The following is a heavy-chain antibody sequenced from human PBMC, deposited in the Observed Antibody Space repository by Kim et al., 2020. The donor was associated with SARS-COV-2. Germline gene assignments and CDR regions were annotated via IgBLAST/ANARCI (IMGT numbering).Heavy chain of an antibody. J-gene: IGHJ6*02. V-gene: IGHV4-39*02. CDR2: IYYSGST. Sequence: SETLSLTCTVSGGSISSSSYYWGWIRQPPGKGLEWIGSIYYSGSTYYNPSLKSRVTISVDTSKNQFSLKLSSVTAADTAVYYCATEIAVAGNSSYYYGMDAWGQGTPVTVSS. CDR3: ATEIAVAGNSSYYYGMDA. D-gene: IGHD6-19*01. CDR1: GGSISSSSYY.